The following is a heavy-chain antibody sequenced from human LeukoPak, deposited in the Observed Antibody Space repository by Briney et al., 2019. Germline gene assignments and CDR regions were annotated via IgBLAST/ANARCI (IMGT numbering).Heavy chain of an antibody. V-gene: IGHV3-48*04. CDR3: ARDSPNYYDSSGYYYYYMDV. J-gene: IGHJ6*03. CDR1: GFIFSSYS. Sequence: GGSLRLSCAASGFIFSSYSMNWVRQAPGKGLEWVSYISSSGSTIYYADSVKGRFTISRDNAKNSLYLQMNSLRAEDTAVYYCARDSPNYYDSSGYYYYYMDVWGKGTAVTVSS. D-gene: IGHD3-22*01. CDR2: ISSSGSTI.